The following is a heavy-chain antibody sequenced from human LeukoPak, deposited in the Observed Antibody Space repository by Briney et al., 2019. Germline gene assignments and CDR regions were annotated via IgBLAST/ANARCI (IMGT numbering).Heavy chain of an antibody. J-gene: IGHJ6*03. CDR1: GGSFSGYY. D-gene: IGHD1-26*01. V-gene: IGHV4-34*01. Sequence: PSETLSLTCAVYGGSFSGYYWSWVRQPPGKGLEWIGEINHSGSTNYNPSLKSRVTISVDTSKNQFSLKLSSVTAADTAVYYCARGRERHYYYMDVWGKGTTVTVS. CDR2: INHSGST. CDR3: ARGRERHYYYMDV.